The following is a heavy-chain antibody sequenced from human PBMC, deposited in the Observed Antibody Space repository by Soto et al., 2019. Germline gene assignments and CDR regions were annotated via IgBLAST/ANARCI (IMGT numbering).Heavy chain of an antibody. CDR3: AANPNYYDSSGYYRS. D-gene: IGHD3-22*01. CDR1: GFTFTSSA. J-gene: IGHJ4*02. Sequence: QMQLVQSGPEVKKPGTSVKVSCKASGFTFTSSAVQWVRQARGQRLEWIGWIVVGSGNTNYAQKFQERVTITRDMSTSTAYMELSSLRFEDTAVYYCAANPNYYDSSGYYRSWGQGTLVTVSS. V-gene: IGHV1-58*01. CDR2: IVVGSGNT.